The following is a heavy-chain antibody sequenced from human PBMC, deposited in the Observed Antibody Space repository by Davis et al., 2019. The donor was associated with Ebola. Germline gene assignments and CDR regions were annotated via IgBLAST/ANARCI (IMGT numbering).Heavy chain of an antibody. CDR3: TTGPTYYYGSGSYDY. V-gene: IGHV3-15*01. Sequence: GESLKISCAASGFTFSNAWMSWVRQAPGKGLEWVGRIKSKTDGGTTDYAAPVKGRFTISRDDSKNTLYLQMNSLKTEDTAVYYCTTGPTYYYGSGSYDYWGQGTLVTVSS. CDR2: IKSKTDGGTT. CDR1: GFTFSNAW. D-gene: IGHD3-10*01. J-gene: IGHJ4*02.